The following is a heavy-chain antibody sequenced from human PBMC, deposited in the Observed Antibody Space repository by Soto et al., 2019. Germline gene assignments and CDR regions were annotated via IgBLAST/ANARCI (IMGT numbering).Heavy chain of an antibody. CDR2: IKSKTDGGTT. J-gene: IGHJ4*02. Sequence: GGSLRLSCAASGFTFSNAWMSWVRPAPGKGLEWVGRIKSKTDGGTTDYAAPVKGRFTISRDDSKNTLYLQMNSLKTEDTAVYYCTLHRTGVTTYYFDYWGQGTLVTVSS. D-gene: IGHD2-21*02. CDR3: TLHRTGVTTYYFDY. V-gene: IGHV3-15*01. CDR1: GFTFSNAW.